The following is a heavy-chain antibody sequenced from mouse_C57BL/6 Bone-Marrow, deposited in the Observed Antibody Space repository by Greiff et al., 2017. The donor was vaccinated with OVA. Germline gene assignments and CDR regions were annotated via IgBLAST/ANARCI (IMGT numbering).Heavy chain of an antibody. V-gene: IGHV3-1*01. D-gene: IGHD2-14*01. Sequence: DVKLQESGPGMVKPSQSLSLTCTVTGYSITSGYDWHWIRHFPGNKLEWMGYISYSGSTNYNPSLKSRISITHDTSKNHFFLKLNSVTTEDTATYYCARGYRAWFAYWGQGTLVTVSA. CDR1: GYSITSGYD. CDR3: ARGYRAWFAY. J-gene: IGHJ3*01. CDR2: ISYSGST.